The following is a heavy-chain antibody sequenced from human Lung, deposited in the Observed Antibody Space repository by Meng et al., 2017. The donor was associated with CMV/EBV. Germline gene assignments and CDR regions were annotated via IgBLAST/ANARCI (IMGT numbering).Heavy chain of an antibody. D-gene: IGHD2-2*01. J-gene: IGHJ6*02. V-gene: IGHV3-48*03. Sequence: GESXKISXAASGFTFSSYEMNWVRQAPGKGLEWVAYISSSGSAIYYADSVKGRFTISRDNAKNSLYLQVNSLRTEDTAVYYCARDRGVVVPAAKYYYYGMDVWGQGXTVTVSS. CDR3: ARDRGVVVPAAKYYYYGMDV. CDR1: GFTFSSYE. CDR2: ISSSGSAI.